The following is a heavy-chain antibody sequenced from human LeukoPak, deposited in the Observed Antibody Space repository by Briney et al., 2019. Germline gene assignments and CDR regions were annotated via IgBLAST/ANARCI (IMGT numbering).Heavy chain of an antibody. CDR1: GISLSNYG. J-gene: IGHJ4*02. V-gene: IGHV3-23*01. Sequence: GGSLRLSCAVSGISLSNYGMSWVRQAPGKGLEWVAGISGSGGGTNYADSVKGRFTISRGNPKNTLFLQMNRLRAEDTAVYFCAKRGVVIRVILVGFHKEAYYFDSWGQGALVTVSS. CDR2: ISGSGGGT. D-gene: IGHD3-22*01. CDR3: AKRGVVIRVILVGFHKEAYYFDS.